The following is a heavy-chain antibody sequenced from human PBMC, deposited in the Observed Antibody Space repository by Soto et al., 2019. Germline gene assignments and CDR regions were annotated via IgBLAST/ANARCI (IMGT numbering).Heavy chain of an antibody. CDR1: GATFGNTA. CDR3: ARDGDPGYSFWSGPLGGGRFDP. D-gene: IGHD3-3*01. Sequence: QVQLVQSGAEVKEPGSSVNVSCKTSGATFGNTAVTWVRQAPGQGLEWIGGILPLFGTANYAQKFRGRDTITADESTSTAYMELSSLRTDDTAVYYCARDGDPGYSFWSGPLGGGRFDPGGQGTLVTVSS. V-gene: IGHV1-69*12. J-gene: IGHJ5*02. CDR2: ILPLFGTA.